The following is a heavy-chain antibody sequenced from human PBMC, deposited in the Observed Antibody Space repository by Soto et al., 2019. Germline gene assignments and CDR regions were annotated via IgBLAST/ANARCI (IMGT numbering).Heavy chain of an antibody. D-gene: IGHD2-15*01. J-gene: IGHJ6*02. CDR3: ARPGYCSGGSCYRGKNYYYYYGMDV. V-gene: IGHV5-51*01. CDR1: GYSFTSYW. Sequence: GESLKISCKGSGYSFTSYWIGWVRQMPGKGLEWMGIIYPGDSDTRYSPSFQGQVTISADKSISTAYLQWSSLKASDTAMYYCARPGYCSGGSCYRGKNYYYYYGMDVWGQGTTVTV. CDR2: IYPGDSDT.